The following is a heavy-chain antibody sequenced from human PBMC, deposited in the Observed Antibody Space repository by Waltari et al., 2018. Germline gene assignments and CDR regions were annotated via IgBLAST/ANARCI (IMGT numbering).Heavy chain of an antibody. CDR3: ARVNCGGDCSYYYYYYMDV. J-gene: IGHJ6*03. CDR2: ISPIFGTA. Sequence: QVQLVQSGAEVKKPGYSVKVSCKASAGTFSSYALSRSRPAPGPRPEGMGGISPIFGTANYAQKFQGRVTITADESTSTAYMELSSLRSEDTAVYYCARVNCGGDCSYYYYYYMDVWGKGTTVTVSS. V-gene: IGHV1-69*12. D-gene: IGHD2-21*01. CDR1: AGTFSSYA.